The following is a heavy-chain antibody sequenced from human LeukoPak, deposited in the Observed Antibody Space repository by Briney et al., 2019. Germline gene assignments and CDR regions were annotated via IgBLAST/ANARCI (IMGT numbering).Heavy chain of an antibody. J-gene: IGHJ6*02. CDR1: GGSISSSSYY. CDR3: ARPEYYDSSGYMAV. CDR2: LYYSGST. V-gene: IGHV4-39*01. D-gene: IGHD3-22*01. Sequence: SETLSLTCTVSGGSISSSSYYWGWIGQPPGKGLEWMGSLYYSGSTYYNPSLKSRVTISVDTSKNQFSLKLSSVTAADTAMYYCARPEYYDSSGYMAVWGQGTTVTVSS.